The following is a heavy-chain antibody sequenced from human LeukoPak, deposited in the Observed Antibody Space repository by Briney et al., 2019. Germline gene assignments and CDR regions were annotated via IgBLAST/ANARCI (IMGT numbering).Heavy chain of an antibody. CDR1: GFTFSSYW. V-gene: IGHV3-7*03. Sequence: GGSLRLSCAASGFTFSSYWMSWVRQAPGKGLEWVAKIKQDGSEKYYVDSVKGRFTISRDNAKNSLYLQMNSLRAEDTALYYCAKDRFGEINHWFDPWGQGTLVTVSS. CDR2: IKQDGSEK. D-gene: IGHD3-10*01. CDR3: AKDRFGEINHWFDP. J-gene: IGHJ5*02.